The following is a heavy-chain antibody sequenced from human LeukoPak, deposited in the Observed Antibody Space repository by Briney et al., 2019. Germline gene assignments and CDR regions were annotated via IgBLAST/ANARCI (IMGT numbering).Heavy chain of an antibody. CDR2: INWSSNDI. Sequence: GGSLRLSCAASGFTFDDYAMHWVRQAPGKGLEWVSGINWSSNDIIYADSVKGRFTISRDNAKNSLYLQMNSLRAEDTAVYYCAKGTGYSSGWPFDYWGQGTLVTVSS. CDR1: GFTFDDYA. V-gene: IGHV3-9*01. CDR3: AKGTGYSSGWPFDY. J-gene: IGHJ4*02. D-gene: IGHD6-19*01.